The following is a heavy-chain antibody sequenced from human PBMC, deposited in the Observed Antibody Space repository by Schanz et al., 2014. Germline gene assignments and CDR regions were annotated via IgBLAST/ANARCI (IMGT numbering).Heavy chain of an antibody. CDR3: ARGIGGYGANNYFDY. CDR1: GYTFTSYG. Sequence: QVQLVQSGAEVKKPGASVKVSCKASGYTFTSYGISWVRQAPGQRLEWMGWINTGSGDTKYSQNLQGRVTITRDTSASTAYMELSSLRSEDTAVYSCARGIGGYGANNYFDYWGQGTLVTVSS. D-gene: IGHD5-12*01. J-gene: IGHJ4*02. V-gene: IGHV1-3*04. CDR2: INTGSGDT.